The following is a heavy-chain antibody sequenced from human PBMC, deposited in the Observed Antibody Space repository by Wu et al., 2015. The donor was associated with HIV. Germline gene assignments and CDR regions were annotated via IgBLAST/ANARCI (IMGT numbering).Heavy chain of an antibody. Sequence: QVQLVQSGPELRRPGASVKVSCKTSGYTFTNHHITWVRQATGLGLEWVGWVNPATGETDCAQKFQGRVTITRDTSIDTTYMEVTSLTSVDTAVYYCSTFHEIQHYWGPGTLVAVSS. CDR3: STFHEIQHY. CDR1: GYTFTNHH. D-gene: IGHD3-10*01. CDR2: VNPATGET. V-gene: IGHV1-8*02. J-gene: IGHJ4*02.